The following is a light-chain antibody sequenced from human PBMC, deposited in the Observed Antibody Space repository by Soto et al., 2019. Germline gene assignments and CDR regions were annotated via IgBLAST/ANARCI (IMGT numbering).Light chain of an antibody. CDR2: GAS. J-gene: IGKJ5*01. Sequence: DIQMTQSPSSLSACVRDRVTITCQASQGITNYLNWYQQKPGKAPKLLIYGASNLETGVPSRFSGSGSGTDFTFTISSLQAEDLATYFCQQYDSGFTFGQGTRLEIK. CDR3: QQYDSGFT. V-gene: IGKV1-33*01. CDR1: QGITNY.